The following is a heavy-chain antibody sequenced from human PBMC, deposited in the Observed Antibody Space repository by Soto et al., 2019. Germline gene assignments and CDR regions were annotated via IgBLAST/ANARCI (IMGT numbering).Heavy chain of an antibody. J-gene: IGHJ4*02. V-gene: IGHV1-24*01. CDR3: ATAYYYDSSGYYYGLGY. Sequence: ASVKVSCKVSGYTLTELSMHWVRQAPGKGLEWMGGFDPEDGETIYAQKFQGRVTMTEDTSTDTAYMELSSLGSEDTAVYYCATAYYYDSSGYYYGLGYWGPGTLVTVS. CDR2: FDPEDGET. CDR1: GYTLTELS. D-gene: IGHD3-22*01.